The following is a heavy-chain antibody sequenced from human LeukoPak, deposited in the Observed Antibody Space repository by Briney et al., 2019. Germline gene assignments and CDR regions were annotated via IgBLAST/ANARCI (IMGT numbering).Heavy chain of an antibody. Sequence: ASVKVSCKASGYTFTGYYMHWVRQASGQGLEWMGWINPNSGGTNYAQKFQGWVTMTRDTSISTAYMELSRLRSDDTAVYYCARDRYYYGSGSYPVYFDYWGQGTLVTVSS. J-gene: IGHJ4*02. V-gene: IGHV1-2*04. D-gene: IGHD3-10*01. CDR1: GYTFTGYY. CDR2: INPNSGGT. CDR3: ARDRYYYGSGSYPVYFDY.